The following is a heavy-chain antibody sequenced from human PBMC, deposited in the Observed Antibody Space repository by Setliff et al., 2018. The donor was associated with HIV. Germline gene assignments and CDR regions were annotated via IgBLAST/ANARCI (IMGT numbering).Heavy chain of an antibody. CDR3: ARNPEMAALNYFYYYMDV. Sequence: GASVKVSCKASGGNFRSYGISWVRQAPGQGLEWMGGIIPMSGVPKYAQKFRGRVTITADKSTSTAYMELSSLRSEDTAVYYCARNPEMAALNYFYYYMDVWGKGTTVTVSS. D-gene: IGHD6-19*01. CDR2: IIPMSGVP. V-gene: IGHV1-69*10. CDR1: GGNFRSYG. J-gene: IGHJ6*03.